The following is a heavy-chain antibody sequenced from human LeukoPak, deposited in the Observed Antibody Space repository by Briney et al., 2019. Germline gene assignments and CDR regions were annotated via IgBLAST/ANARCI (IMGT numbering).Heavy chain of an antibody. CDR1: GFTFSSYG. CDR3: AKEEMGDIAAAFDY. Sequence: GGSLRLSCAASGFTFSSYGMHWVRQAPGKGLEWVAVIWYDGSNKYYADSVKGRFTISRDNSKNTLYLQMNSLRAEDTAVYYCAKEEMGDIAAAFDYWGQGTLVTVSS. V-gene: IGHV3-33*06. J-gene: IGHJ4*02. D-gene: IGHD6-13*01. CDR2: IWYDGSNK.